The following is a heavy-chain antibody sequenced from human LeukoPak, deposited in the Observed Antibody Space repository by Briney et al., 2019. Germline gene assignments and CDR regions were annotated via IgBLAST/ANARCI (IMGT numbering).Heavy chain of an antibody. V-gene: IGHV1-2*02. CDR3: ARVNIVVVPAAISWFDP. D-gene: IGHD2-2*01. CDR1: GDTFTGYY. CDR2: INPNSGGT. J-gene: IGHJ5*02. Sequence: GASVKVSFEASGDTFTGYYMHGVRQAPGQGLEWMGWINPNSGGTNYAQKFQGRVTMTRDTSISTAYMELSRLRSDDTAVYYCARVNIVVVPAAISWFDPWGQGTLVTVSS.